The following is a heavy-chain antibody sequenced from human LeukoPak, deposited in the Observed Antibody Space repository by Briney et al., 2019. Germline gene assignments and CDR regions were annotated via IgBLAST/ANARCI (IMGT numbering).Heavy chain of an antibody. V-gene: IGHV4-61*02. CDR1: GDSISSATYF. D-gene: IGHD3-22*01. CDR3: ARAVDSSGYQHKGFDP. CDR2: IYISGIT. J-gene: IGHJ5*02. Sequence: SETLSLTCTVSGDSISSATYFWSWIRQPAGKGLEWIGRIYISGITQYNSSLKSRVTISVDTSKNQFSLKLNSVTAADTAVYYCARAVDSSGYQHKGFDPWGQGTLVTVSS.